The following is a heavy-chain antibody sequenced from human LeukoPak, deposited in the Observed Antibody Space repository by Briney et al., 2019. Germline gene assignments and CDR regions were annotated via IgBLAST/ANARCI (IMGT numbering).Heavy chain of an antibody. CDR3: SRERDNVAGTRGYFDY. V-gene: IGHV3-48*03. J-gene: IGHJ4*02. Sequence: GWSLRLSCAPSRFTLSSYETNWVRQAPGKGLEWVSYICSSGSTIYYADSAKGRFTISRDNAQNTLYLHMNTLSAEDTGVCSFSRERDNVAGTRGYFDYWGQGTLVTVSS. CDR2: ICSSGSTI. CDR1: RFTLSSYE. D-gene: IGHD6-19*01.